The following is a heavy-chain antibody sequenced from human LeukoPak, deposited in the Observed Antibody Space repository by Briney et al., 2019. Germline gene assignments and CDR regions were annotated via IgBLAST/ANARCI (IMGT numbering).Heavy chain of an antibody. CDR3: ARGLEMATSDY. CDR2: ISSSSSYI. D-gene: IGHD5-24*01. Sequence: GGSLRLSCAASGFTFSTYGMNWVRQAPGKGLEWVSSISSSSSYIYYADSVKGRFTISRDNAKNSLYLQMNSLRAEDTAVYYCARGLEMATSDYWGQGALVTVSS. V-gene: IGHV3-21*01. J-gene: IGHJ4*02. CDR1: GFTFSTYG.